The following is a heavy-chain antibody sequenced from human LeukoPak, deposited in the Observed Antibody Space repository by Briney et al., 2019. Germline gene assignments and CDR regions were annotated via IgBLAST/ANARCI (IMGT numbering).Heavy chain of an antibody. V-gene: IGHV1-69*05. CDR1: GGTFSSYA. CDR3: ARVSGDGYTTGAFDI. D-gene: IGHD5-24*01. CDR2: IIPIFGTA. J-gene: IGHJ3*02. Sequence: ASVKVSCKASGGTFSSYAISWVRQAPGQGLEWVGGIIPIFGTANYAQKFQGRVTITTDESTSTAYMELSSLRSEDTAVYYCARVSGDGYTTGAFDIWGQGTMVTVSS.